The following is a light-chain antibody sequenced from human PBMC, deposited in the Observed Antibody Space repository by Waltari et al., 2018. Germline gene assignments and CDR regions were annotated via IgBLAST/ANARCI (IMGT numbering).Light chain of an antibody. V-gene: IGLV2-23*02. CDR1: HSDVGHYNL. CDR3: CSYAGSWIWV. J-gene: IGLJ3*02. Sequence: QAALTQPASVSGSPGQSITIPCTGTHSDVGHYNLFSWYQKHPGKAPKLIIYEVTNRPSGISDRFSGFKTGNTASLTISGLQAEDEADYYCCSYAGSWIWVFGGGTELTVL. CDR2: EVT.